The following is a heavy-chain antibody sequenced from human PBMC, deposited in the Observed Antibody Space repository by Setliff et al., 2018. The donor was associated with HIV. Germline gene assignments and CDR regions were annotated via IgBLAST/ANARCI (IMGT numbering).Heavy chain of an antibody. CDR2: IYSGGST. Sequence: PGGSLRLSCAASGFTVSSYYMTWVRQAPGKGLEWVSVIYSGGSTYYADSVKGRFTISRDNSKNTVYLQMNSLRAEDTAVYYCARVRLYNSALDYWGQGTLVTVSS. CDR1: GFTVSSYY. J-gene: IGHJ4*02. V-gene: IGHV3-53*01. CDR3: ARVRLYNSALDY. D-gene: IGHD3-22*01.